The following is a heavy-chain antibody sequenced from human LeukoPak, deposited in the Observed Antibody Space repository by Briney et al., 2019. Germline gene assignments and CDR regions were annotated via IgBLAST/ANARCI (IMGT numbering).Heavy chain of an antibody. CDR3: ARGAVNNVDTAFWFDP. Sequence: ASVKVSCKASGYTFTSYGISWVRQAPGQGLEWMGWISAYNGNTNYAQKLQGRVTMTTDTSTSTAYMELRSLRSDDTAVYYCARGAVNNVDTAFWFDPWGQGTLVTVSS. V-gene: IGHV1-18*01. J-gene: IGHJ5*02. D-gene: IGHD5-18*01. CDR1: GYTFTSYG. CDR2: ISAYNGNT.